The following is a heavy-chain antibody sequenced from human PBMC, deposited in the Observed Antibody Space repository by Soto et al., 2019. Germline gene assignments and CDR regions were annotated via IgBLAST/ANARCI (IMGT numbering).Heavy chain of an antibody. D-gene: IGHD3-22*01. CDR1: GFTVSSNY. CDR2: IYRGGST. Sequence: VGSLRLSCAASGFTVSSNYISWVRQAPGKGLEWVSVIYRGGSTYYADSVKGRFTISRDNSKNTLYLQMNSLRAEDTAVYYCARDRVESGYPEYFQHWGQGTLVTVSS. J-gene: IGHJ1*01. CDR3: ARDRVESGYPEYFQH. V-gene: IGHV3-53*01.